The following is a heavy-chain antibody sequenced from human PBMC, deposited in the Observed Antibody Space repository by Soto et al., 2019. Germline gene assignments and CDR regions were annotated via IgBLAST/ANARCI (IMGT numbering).Heavy chain of an antibody. CDR2: ISWDGGST. J-gene: IGHJ6*02. Sequence: GGSLRLSCAASGFTFDYYTMHWVRQAPGKGLEWVSLISWDGGSTYYADSVKGRFTISRDNSKNSLYLQMNSLRTEDTALYYCLASXYIGYSGPSGRDYGMDVWGQGTTVTVSS. D-gene: IGHD5-12*01. CDR3: LASXYIGYSGPSGRDYGMDV. CDR1: GFTFDYYT. V-gene: IGHV3-43*01.